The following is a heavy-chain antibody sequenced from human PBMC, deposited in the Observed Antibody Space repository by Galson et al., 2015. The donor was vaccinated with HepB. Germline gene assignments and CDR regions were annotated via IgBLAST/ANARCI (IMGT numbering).Heavy chain of an antibody. D-gene: IGHD6-19*01. V-gene: IGHV3-23*01. CDR1: GFTFSSYA. Sequence: SLRLSCAASGFTFSSYAMNWARQAPGKGLEWVSVISGRDHSTYYADSVKGRFTISRDNSKKTLYLQMNSLRAEDTAVYYCAKDRVDSSGWWKPSDYWGQGTLVTVSS. CDR2: ISGRDHST. CDR3: AKDRVDSSGWWKPSDY. J-gene: IGHJ4*02.